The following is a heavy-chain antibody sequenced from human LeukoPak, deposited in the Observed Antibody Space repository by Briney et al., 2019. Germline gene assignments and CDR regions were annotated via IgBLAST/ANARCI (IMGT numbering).Heavy chain of an antibody. CDR1: GYTFTSYD. D-gene: IGHD2-2*01. Sequence: GASVKVSCKASGYTFTSYDINWVRQATGQGLEWMGWMNPNSGNTGYAQKFQGRVTMTRNTSISTAYMELSSLRSEDTAVYYCARDAPWYYYYGMDVWGQGTTVTVSS. V-gene: IGHV1-8*01. J-gene: IGHJ6*02. CDR3: ARDAPWYYYYGMDV. CDR2: MNPNSGNT.